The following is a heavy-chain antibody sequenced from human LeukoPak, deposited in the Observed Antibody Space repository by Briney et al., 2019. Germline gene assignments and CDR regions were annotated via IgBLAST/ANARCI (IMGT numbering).Heavy chain of an antibody. V-gene: IGHV3-20*04. CDR2: INWNGGST. CDR3: ARGKSSSWSYYYYYMDV. J-gene: IGHJ6*03. D-gene: IGHD6-13*01. Sequence: GGSLRLSCAASGFTFSSYGMSWVRQAPGKGLEWVSGINWNGGSTGYADSVKGRFTISRDNAKNSLYLQMNSLRAEDTALYYCARGKSSSWSYYYYYMDVWGKGTTLTVSS. CDR1: GFTFSSYG.